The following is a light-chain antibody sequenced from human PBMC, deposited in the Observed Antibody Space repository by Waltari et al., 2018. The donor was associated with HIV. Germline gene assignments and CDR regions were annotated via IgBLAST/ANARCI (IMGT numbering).Light chain of an antibody. CDR1: QHVDKY. V-gene: IGKV1-39*01. CDR2: TAS. Sequence: DIHITQSPSSLSASIGDRVTITCRTSQHVDKYLNWYQQRTGKAPRLLVFTASTLHTGVPSRFTATGSGTTFSLAIASLQPDDIATYYCQQTFTLPLTFGGGTKLEI. J-gene: IGKJ4*01. CDR3: QQTFTLPLT.